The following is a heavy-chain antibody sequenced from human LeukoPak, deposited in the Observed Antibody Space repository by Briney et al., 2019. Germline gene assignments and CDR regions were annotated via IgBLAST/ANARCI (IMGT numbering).Heavy chain of an antibody. V-gene: IGHV3-66*01. Sequence: GGSLRLSCAASGFTFSGYSLSWVRQAPGKGLEWVSVIYSGGGTYYADSVKGRFTISRDNSKNTLYLQMNSLRAEDTAVYYCARDSSGPLYWGQGTLVTVSS. CDR1: GFTFSGYS. J-gene: IGHJ4*02. CDR3: ARDSSGPLY. CDR2: IYSGGGT. D-gene: IGHD6-19*01.